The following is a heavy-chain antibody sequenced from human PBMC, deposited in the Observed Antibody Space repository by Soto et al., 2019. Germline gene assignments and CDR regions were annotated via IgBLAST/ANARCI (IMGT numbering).Heavy chain of an antibody. D-gene: IGHD3-16*02. CDR3: AKRICGEFSLGPTCDY. V-gene: IGHV3-23*01. J-gene: IGHJ4*02. CDR2: ISGSGGST. CDR1: GFTFSDYT. Sequence: PGGSLRLSCAASGFTFSDYTMSWVRQAPGMGLEWVSGISGSGGSTYYADSVKGRFTISRDNSKNTLYVQMNRLSGEDTAVYYRAKRICGEFSLGPTCDYWGQGTLVTVSS.